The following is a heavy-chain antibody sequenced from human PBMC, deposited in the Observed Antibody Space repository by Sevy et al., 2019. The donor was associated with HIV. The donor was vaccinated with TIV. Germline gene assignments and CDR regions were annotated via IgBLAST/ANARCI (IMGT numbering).Heavy chain of an antibody. CDR2: MNPNSGNT. J-gene: IGHJ4*02. CDR3: VRGWIPHNGGATTGKEADY. Sequence: ASVTVSCKASGYTFTSYDINWVRQATGQGLEWMGWMNPNSGNTGYAQKFQGRVTMTRNTSISTAYMELSSLRSEDTAVYYCVRGWIPHNGGATTGKEADYWGQGTLVTVSS. D-gene: IGHD1-26*01. CDR1: GYTFTSYD. V-gene: IGHV1-8*01.